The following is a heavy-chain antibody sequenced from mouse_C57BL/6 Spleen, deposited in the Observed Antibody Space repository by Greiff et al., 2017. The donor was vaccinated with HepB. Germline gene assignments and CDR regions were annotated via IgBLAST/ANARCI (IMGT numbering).Heavy chain of an antibody. CDR3: ARDEERTTVVAEYYFDY. CDR2: FYPGSGSI. J-gene: IGHJ2*01. D-gene: IGHD1-1*01. CDR1: GYTFTEYT. V-gene: IGHV1-62-2*01. Sequence: QVQLQQSGAELVKPGASVKLSCKASGYTFTEYTIHWVKQRSGQGLEWIGWFYPGSGSIKYNEKFKDKATLTADKSSSTVYMELSRLTSEDSAVYFCARDEERTTVVAEYYFDYWGQGTTLTVSS.